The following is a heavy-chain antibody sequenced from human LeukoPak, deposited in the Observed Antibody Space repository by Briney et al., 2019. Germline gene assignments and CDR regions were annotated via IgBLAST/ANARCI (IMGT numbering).Heavy chain of an antibody. CDR1: GGSFSGYY. J-gene: IGHJ3*02. Sequence: PSETLSLTCAVYGGSFSGYYWSWIRQPPGKGLEWIGEINHSGSTNYNPSLKSRVTISVDTSKNQFSLKLSSVTAADTAVYYCARISDRVDAFDIWGQGTMVTVSS. D-gene: IGHD3-22*01. CDR2: INHSGST. V-gene: IGHV4-34*01. CDR3: ARISDRVDAFDI.